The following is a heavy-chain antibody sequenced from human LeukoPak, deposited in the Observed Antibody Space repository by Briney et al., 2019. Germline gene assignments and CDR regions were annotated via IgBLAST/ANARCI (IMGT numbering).Heavy chain of an antibody. D-gene: IGHD6-19*01. V-gene: IGHV3-21*01. CDR1: GFTFSSYS. CDR3: AREWGIAVIDY. J-gene: IGHJ4*02. Sequence: GGSLRLSCEASGFTFSSYSMNWVRQAPGKGLEWVSSSSSGSIYIGYSDSVKGRFTISRDNAKNSLYLQMNSLRAEDTAVYYCAREWGIAVIDYWGQGTLVTVSS. CDR2: SSSGSIYI.